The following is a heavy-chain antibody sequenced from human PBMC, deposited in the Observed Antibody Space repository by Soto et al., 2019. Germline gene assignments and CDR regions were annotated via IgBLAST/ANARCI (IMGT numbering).Heavy chain of an antibody. CDR3: ARRQIPPPTRGAANARGAMDV. CDR1: GFTFNNYG. CDR2: IWNDGSNS. J-gene: IGHJ6*02. V-gene: IGHV3-33*01. D-gene: IGHD6-13*01. Sequence: HVQLVESGGGVVQPGRSLRLSCAASGFTFNNYGMHWVRQAPGKRLEWLAVIWNDGSNSSYANSVKGRFTISRDNSKNTLYLQMSSLRAEDTGVYYCARRQIPPPTRGAANARGAMDVWGQGTTVTVSS.